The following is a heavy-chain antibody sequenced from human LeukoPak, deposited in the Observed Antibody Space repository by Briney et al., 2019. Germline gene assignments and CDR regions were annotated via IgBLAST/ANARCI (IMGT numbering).Heavy chain of an antibody. CDR2: IHYSGST. V-gene: IGHV4-59*01. J-gene: IGHJ5*02. CDR1: GGSISSYY. D-gene: IGHD2-2*01. Sequence: SQTLSLTCTVSGGSISSYYWSWIRQPPGKGLEWIGYIHYSGSTNYNPSLKSRVTISVDTSKNQLSLKLSSVTAADTAVYYCAREGGYCTSTNCYSWFDPWGQGTLVTVSS. CDR3: AREGGYCTSTNCYSWFDP.